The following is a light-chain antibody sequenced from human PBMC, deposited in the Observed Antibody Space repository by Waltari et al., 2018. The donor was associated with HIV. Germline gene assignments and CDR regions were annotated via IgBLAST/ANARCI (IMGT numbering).Light chain of an antibody. CDR1: SSNIGRNY. CDR2: RNN. CDR3: ASWDDSLSGYVV. Sequence: QSVLTQPPSASGTPGQRVTISCSGRSSNIGRNYVYWYQQLPGTAPKLLIYRNNQRPSGVPERFSGSKSGTSASMAISGLRSEDEADYYCASWDDSLSGYVVFGGGTKLTVL. V-gene: IGLV1-47*01. J-gene: IGLJ2*01.